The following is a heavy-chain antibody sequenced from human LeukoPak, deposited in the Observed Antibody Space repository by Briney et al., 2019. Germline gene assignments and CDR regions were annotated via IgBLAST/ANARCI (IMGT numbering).Heavy chain of an antibody. CDR2: IYTSGST. V-gene: IGHV4-61*02. Sequence: SETLSLTCTVSGGSISSGSYYWSWIRQPAGKGLEWIGRIYTSGSTNYNPSLKSRVTISVDTSKNQFSLKLSSVTAADTAVYYCARRGRYGDVDYWGQGTLVTVSS. CDR1: GGSISSGSYY. D-gene: IGHD4-17*01. J-gene: IGHJ4*02. CDR3: ARRGRYGDVDY.